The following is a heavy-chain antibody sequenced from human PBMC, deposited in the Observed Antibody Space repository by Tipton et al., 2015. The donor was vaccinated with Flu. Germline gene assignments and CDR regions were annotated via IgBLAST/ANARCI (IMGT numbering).Heavy chain of an antibody. CDR1: GFTFDDYA. V-gene: IGHV3-9*01. Sequence: SLRLSCAASGFTFDDYAMHWVRQATGKGLEWVSGISWNSGSIGYADSVKGRFTISRDNAKNSLYLQMNSLRAEDTALYYCAKDRGSDYYYGMDVWGQGTPVTVSS. J-gene: IGHJ6*02. CDR3: AKDRGSDYYYGMDV. CDR2: ISWNSGSI.